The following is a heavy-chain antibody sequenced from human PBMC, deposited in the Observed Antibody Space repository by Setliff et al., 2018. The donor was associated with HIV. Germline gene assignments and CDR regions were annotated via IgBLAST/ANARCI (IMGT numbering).Heavy chain of an antibody. CDR1: GASISSGDYY. D-gene: IGHD6-19*01. Sequence: SETLSLTCTVSGASISSGDYYWSWIRQPPGKGLEWLGHIKDTGATNYSPSLKSRVTISIDTSNNQFSLKLTSVTAADTAVYYCARAGYSTGWYTQFDYWGQGALVTVSS. V-gene: IGHV4-30-4*08. CDR2: IKDTGAT. J-gene: IGHJ4*02. CDR3: ARAGYSTGWYTQFDY.